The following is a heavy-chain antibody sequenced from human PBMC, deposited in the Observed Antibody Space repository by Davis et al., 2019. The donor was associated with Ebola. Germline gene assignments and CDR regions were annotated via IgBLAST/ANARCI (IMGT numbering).Heavy chain of an antibody. J-gene: IGHJ4*02. Sequence: GESLKISCQGSGYSFTTNWIGWVRQMPGKGLEWMGIIYPGDSDTRYSPSFQGQVTISADKSISTAYLQWSSLKASDTAMYYCARNYYGSGSLPDYWGQGTLVTVSS. V-gene: IGHV5-51*01. D-gene: IGHD3-10*01. CDR2: IYPGDSDT. CDR1: GYSFTTNW. CDR3: ARNYYGSGSLPDY.